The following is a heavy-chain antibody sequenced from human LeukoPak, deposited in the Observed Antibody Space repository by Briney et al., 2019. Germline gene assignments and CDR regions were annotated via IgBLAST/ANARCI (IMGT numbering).Heavy chain of an antibody. CDR3: AGLTLVRGVIPEHRKFDP. J-gene: IGHJ5*02. V-gene: IGHV1-69*05. Sequence: SVKVSCKASGYTFTSYGISWVRQAPGQGLEWMGGIIPIFGTANYAQKFQGRVTITTDESTSTAYMELSSLRSEDTAVYYCAGLTLVRGVIPEHRKFDPWGQGTLVTVSS. D-gene: IGHD3-10*01. CDR2: IIPIFGTA. CDR1: GYTFTSYG.